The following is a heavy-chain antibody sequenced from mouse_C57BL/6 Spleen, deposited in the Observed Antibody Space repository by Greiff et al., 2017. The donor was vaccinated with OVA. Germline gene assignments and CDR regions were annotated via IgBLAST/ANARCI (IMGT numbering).Heavy chain of an antibody. CDR1: GYTFTSYW. CDR2: IYPGNSDT. Sequence: VQLQQSGTVPARPGASVKMSCKTSGYTFTSYWMHWVKQRPGQGLEWIGAIYPGNSDTSYNQKFKGKAKLTAVTSASTAYMELSSLTNEDSAVYYCTSNYYGSSYYAYWGQGTLVTVSA. D-gene: IGHD1-1*01. CDR3: TSNYYGSSYYAY. V-gene: IGHV1-5*01. J-gene: IGHJ3*01.